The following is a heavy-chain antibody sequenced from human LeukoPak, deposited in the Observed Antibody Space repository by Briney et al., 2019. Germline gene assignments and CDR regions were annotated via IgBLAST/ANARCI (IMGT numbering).Heavy chain of an antibody. Sequence: PGGSLRLSCAASGFTFSSYAMSWVRQAPGKGLEWVSAISGSGGSTYYADSVKGRFTISRDNSKNTLYLQMNSLRAEDTAVYYCARDGNQYYDFWSGYPYNWFDPWGQGTLVTVSS. V-gene: IGHV3-23*01. CDR1: GFTFSSYA. CDR2: ISGSGGST. D-gene: IGHD3-3*01. J-gene: IGHJ5*02. CDR3: ARDGNQYYDFWSGYPYNWFDP.